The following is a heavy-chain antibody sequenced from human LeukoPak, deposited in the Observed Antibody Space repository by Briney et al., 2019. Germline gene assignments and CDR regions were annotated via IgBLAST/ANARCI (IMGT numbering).Heavy chain of an antibody. Sequence: PSETLSLICAVYGGSFSGYYWRWIRQPPGRGLEWIGEINHSGSTNYNPSLKSRVTISVDTSKNQFSLKLSSVTAADTAVYYCARSRIAAAWYLDYWGQGTLVTVSS. CDR2: INHSGST. J-gene: IGHJ4*02. CDR1: GGSFSGYY. D-gene: IGHD6-13*01. CDR3: ARSRIAAAWYLDY. V-gene: IGHV4-34*01.